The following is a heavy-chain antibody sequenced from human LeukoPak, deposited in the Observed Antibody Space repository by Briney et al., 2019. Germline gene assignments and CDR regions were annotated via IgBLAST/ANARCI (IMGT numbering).Heavy chain of an antibody. CDR3: AREGYDSSGYPRLLDY. J-gene: IGHJ4*02. Sequence: GGSLRLSCAASGLTVSSNYITWVRKPPGKGLEWVSVLHAAGGTYYADSVKGRFTISRHISKNTVYLQMNSLRAEDTAVYYCAREGYDSSGYPRLLDYWGQGTLVTVSS. D-gene: IGHD3-22*01. CDR1: GLTVSSNY. V-gene: IGHV3-53*04. CDR2: LHAAGGT.